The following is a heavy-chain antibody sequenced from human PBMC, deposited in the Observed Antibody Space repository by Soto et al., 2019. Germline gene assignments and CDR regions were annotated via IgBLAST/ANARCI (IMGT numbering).Heavy chain of an antibody. V-gene: IGHV3-15*07. D-gene: IGHD7-27*01. CDR2: IKSQADGGTT. CDR1: GLTFKDAW. J-gene: IGHJ4*02. CDR3: ATAPGYWGSAPLDY. Sequence: EVQLVESGGGLVKPGGSLRLSCAVSGLTFKDAWMNWVRQVPGKGLEWVGRIKSQADGGTTDYAAPVKGRFTISRDDSKNSLYLQMNSLKIEDTAVYYCATAPGYWGSAPLDYWGQGTLVIVSS.